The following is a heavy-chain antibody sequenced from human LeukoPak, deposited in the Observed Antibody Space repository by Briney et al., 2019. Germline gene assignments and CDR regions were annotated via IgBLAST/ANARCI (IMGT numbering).Heavy chain of an antibody. CDR1: GFSFRSFA. V-gene: IGHV3-33*01. CDR3: ARAYSSKEIDS. J-gene: IGHJ4*02. CDR2: IWYDGTNK. Sequence: GGSLRLSCAASGFSFRSFAMHWVRQAPGKGPDWVAIIWYDGTNKYYADSVKGRFTISRDNSKNTLFLQMSSLRVEDTAVYYCARAYSSKEIDSWGQGTLVTVSS. D-gene: IGHD6-13*01.